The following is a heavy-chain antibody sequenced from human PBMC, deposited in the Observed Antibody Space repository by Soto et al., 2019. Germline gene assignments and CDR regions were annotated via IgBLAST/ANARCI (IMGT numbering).Heavy chain of an antibody. Sequence: QVQLVQSGAEVKKPGSSVKVSCKASGGTFSSYTISWVRQAPGQGLEWMGRIIPILGIANYAQKFQGRVTITADKSTSTAYMELSSLRSEDTAVYYCARDGYYYGSGSQPPFDYWGQGTLVTVSS. J-gene: IGHJ4*02. V-gene: IGHV1-69*08. D-gene: IGHD3-10*01. CDR2: IIPILGIA. CDR1: GGTFSSYT. CDR3: ARDGYYYGSGSQPPFDY.